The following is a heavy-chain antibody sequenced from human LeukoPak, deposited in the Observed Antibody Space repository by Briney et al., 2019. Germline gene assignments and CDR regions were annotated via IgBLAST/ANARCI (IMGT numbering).Heavy chain of an antibody. V-gene: IGHV4-59*01. CDR3: ARARLYYFDC. CDR1: GGSISNYF. Sequence: SETLSLTCNVSGGSISNYFWSWIRQPPGGGLEWIGYISYRGSSNYNPSLKGRVTFSVDTSKNQISLRMISVTAADTAVYYCARARLYYFDCWGQGTLVTVSS. J-gene: IGHJ4*02. CDR2: ISYRGSS.